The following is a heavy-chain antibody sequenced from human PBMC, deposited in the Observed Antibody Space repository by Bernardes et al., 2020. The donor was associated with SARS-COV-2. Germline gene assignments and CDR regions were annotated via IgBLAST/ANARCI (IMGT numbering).Heavy chain of an antibody. V-gene: IGHV3-33*01. J-gene: IGHJ4*02. Sequence: GGSLRLSCAASGFTFSSYGMHWVRQAPGKGLEWVAVIWYDGSNKYYADSVKGRFTISRDNSKNTLYLQMNSLRAEDTAVYYCARDGPVLRFLEWSTYYFDYWGQGTLVTVSS. CDR1: GFTFSSYG. CDR3: ARDGPVLRFLEWSTYYFDY. CDR2: IWYDGSNK. D-gene: IGHD3-3*01.